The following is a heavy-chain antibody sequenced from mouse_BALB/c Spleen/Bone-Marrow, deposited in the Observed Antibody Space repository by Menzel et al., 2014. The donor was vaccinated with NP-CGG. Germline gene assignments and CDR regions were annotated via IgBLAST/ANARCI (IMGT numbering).Heavy chain of an antibody. D-gene: IGHD2-10*02. Sequence: EVKVVESGGGSVQPGDSLRLSCATSGFTFSDFYMEWVRQPPGKRLEWIAASRNKAKHYTTEYSASVKGRFIVSRDTSQSILYLQMNALRAEDTAIYYCARDVGYGNYFVYWGQGTLVTVSA. CDR1: GFTFSDFY. J-gene: IGHJ3*01. CDR3: ARDVGYGNYFVY. V-gene: IGHV7-1*02. CDR2: SRNKAKHYTT.